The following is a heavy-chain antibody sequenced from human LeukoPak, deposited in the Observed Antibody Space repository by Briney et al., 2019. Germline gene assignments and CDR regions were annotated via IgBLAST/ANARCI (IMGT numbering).Heavy chain of an antibody. J-gene: IGHJ5*02. CDR3: ARESGNYSYLFDT. V-gene: IGHV3-30-3*01. CDR1: GFTFSTYA. Sequence: GGSLRLSCTASGFTFSTYAMHWVRQAPGKGLEWVSGISYDGSGKYSIASVQGRFTISRDNSKNTLYLQMNSLRTEDTALYYCARESGNYSYLFDTWGQGTLVTVSS. CDR2: ISYDGSGK. D-gene: IGHD1-26*01.